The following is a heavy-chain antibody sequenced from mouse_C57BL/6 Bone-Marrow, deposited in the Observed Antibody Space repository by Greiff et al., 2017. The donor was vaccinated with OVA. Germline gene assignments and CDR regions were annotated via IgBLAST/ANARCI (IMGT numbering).Heavy chain of an antibody. J-gene: IGHJ1*03. CDR3: AKIYSDV. D-gene: IGHD1-1*01. Sequence: VQLKESGGGLVKPGGSLKLSCAASGFTFSSYAMSWVRQTPEKRLEWVATISDGGSYTYYPDNVKGRFTISRDNAKNNLYLQMSHLKSEDTAMYYCAKIYSDVWGTGTTVTVSS. CDR1: GFTFSSYA. V-gene: IGHV5-4*01. CDR2: ISDGGSYT.